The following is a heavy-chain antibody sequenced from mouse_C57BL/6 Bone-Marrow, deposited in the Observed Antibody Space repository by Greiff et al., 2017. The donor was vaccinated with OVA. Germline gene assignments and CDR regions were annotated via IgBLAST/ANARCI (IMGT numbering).Heavy chain of an antibody. D-gene: IGHD1-1*01. V-gene: IGHV1-81*01. CDR2: IYPRSGNT. Sequence: QVQLKQSGAELARPGASVKLSCKASGYTFTSYGISWVKQRTGQGLEWIGKIYPRSGNTNYNEKFKGKATLTADKSSSTAYMEHRSLTSEDSAVYYCAARDYDGSSLGRDYWGQGTTLTVSS. CDR3: AARDYDGSSLGRDY. J-gene: IGHJ2*01. CDR1: GYTFTSYG.